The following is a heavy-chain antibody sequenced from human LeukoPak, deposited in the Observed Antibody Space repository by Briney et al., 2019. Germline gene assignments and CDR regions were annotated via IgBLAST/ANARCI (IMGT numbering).Heavy chain of an antibody. CDR2: ISGGGGGT. Sequence: PGGSLRLSCAASGFTFSSYAMSWVRQAPGKGLEWVSAISGGGGGTYYADSVKGRFTISRDNSKNTLFLQMNILRAEDTAVYYCARGYHYFDDWGRGTLATVSS. V-gene: IGHV3-23*01. J-gene: IGHJ4*02. CDR3: ARGYHYFDD. D-gene: IGHD1-26*01. CDR1: GFTFSSYA.